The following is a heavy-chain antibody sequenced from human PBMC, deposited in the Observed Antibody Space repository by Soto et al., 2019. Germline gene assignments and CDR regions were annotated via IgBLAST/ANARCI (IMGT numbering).Heavy chain of an antibody. V-gene: IGHV3-23*01. CDR2: ISNSGAST. CDR1: GFTFSSYA. J-gene: IGHJ4*02. Sequence: EVQLLESGGGLVQPGGSLRLSCAVSGFTFSSYAMSWVRQAPGKGLEWVSAISNSGASTYYADSVKGRFTISRDNSKNKLYLQMNSLRAEDTAVSYCAKGHGIFGVVIPSDYWGQGTLVTVSS. CDR3: AKGHGIFGVVIPSDY. D-gene: IGHD3-3*01.